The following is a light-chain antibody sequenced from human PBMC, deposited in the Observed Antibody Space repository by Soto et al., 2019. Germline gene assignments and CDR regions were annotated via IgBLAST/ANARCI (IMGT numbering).Light chain of an antibody. V-gene: IGKV3-20*01. CDR3: QQYDNSPLT. Sequence: EIVLTQSPGTLYLSPGERATLSCRASQSVGTFFAWYQQKPGQAPRLLIYGASSRATGIPDRFSGSGSGTDFTLTIRRLEPEDFAVYYCQQYDNSPLTFGGGTKVDIK. J-gene: IGKJ4*01. CDR2: GAS. CDR1: QSVGTF.